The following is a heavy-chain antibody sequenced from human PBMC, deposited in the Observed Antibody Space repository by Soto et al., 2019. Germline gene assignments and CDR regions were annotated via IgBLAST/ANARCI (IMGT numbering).Heavy chain of an antibody. V-gene: IGHV4-59*01. CDR1: GGSSFSYY. D-gene: IGHD6-19*01. CDR2: IYYTGDT. J-gene: IGHJ4*02. CDR3: ASGSTAGGWYDY. Sequence: QVQLQESGPGLVKPSETLSLTCSVSGGSSFSYYWSWIRQTPGKGLEGIGYIYYTGDTKYNASLKGRVTLAGDTSMRQFSLQLTSVTAADTAVYYCASGSTAGGWYDYWGKGTQVTVSS.